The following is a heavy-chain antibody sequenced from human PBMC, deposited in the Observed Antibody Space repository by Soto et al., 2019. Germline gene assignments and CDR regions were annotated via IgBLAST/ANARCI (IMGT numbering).Heavy chain of an antibody. V-gene: IGHV4-4*02. J-gene: IGHJ6*02. CDR1: GGSISSSNW. CDR3: ARYLYYDILTGYYGMDV. D-gene: IGHD3-9*01. Sequence: SETLSLTCAVSGGSISSSNWWSWVRQPPGKGLEWIGEIYHSGSTNYNPSLKSRVTISVDKSKNQFSLKLSSVTAADTAVYYCARYLYYDILTGYYGMDVWGQGTTGTVS. CDR2: IYHSGST.